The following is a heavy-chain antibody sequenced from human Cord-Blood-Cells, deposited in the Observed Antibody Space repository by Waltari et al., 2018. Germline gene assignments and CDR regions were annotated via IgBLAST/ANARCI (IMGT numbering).Heavy chain of an antibody. Sequence: QLQLQESGPGLVKPSETLSLTCTVSGGSISSISYYWGWIRQPPGKGLEWIGSIYYSGSTYYNPSLKSRVTISVDTSKNQFSLKLSSVTAADTAVYYCARQGVTMVRRTFDPWGQGTLVTVSS. D-gene: IGHD3-10*01. CDR3: ARQGVTMVRRTFDP. J-gene: IGHJ5*02. CDR1: GGSISSISYY. V-gene: IGHV4-39*01. CDR2: IYYSGST.